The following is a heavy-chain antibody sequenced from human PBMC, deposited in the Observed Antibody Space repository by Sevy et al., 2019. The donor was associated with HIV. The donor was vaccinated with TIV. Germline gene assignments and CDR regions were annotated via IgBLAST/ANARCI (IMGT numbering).Heavy chain of an antibody. V-gene: IGHV3-23*01. D-gene: IGHD6-13*01. Sequence: GGSLRLSFAVSGFTVNTYAMSWVRQAPGKGLEWVAVINNSGGSTDYADSVRGRFSISRDNPNVYLEMNSLRVEDTAVYYCVKERVGYISSWYYFDYWGQGTLVTVSS. J-gene: IGHJ4*02. CDR3: VKERVGYISSWYYFDY. CDR2: INNSGGST. CDR1: GFTVNTYA.